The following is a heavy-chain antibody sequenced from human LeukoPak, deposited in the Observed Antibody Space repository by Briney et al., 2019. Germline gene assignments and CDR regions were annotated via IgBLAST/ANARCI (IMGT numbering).Heavy chain of an antibody. V-gene: IGHV3-74*01. J-gene: IGHJ4*02. CDR2: IKSDGSST. D-gene: IGHD3-10*01. Sequence: GGSVRLSCAASGFTFSSYGMHWVRQAPGKGLVWVSRIKSDGSSTTYADSVKGRFTISRDNAKNTLYLQMNSLRAEDTAVYYCATNYYGSGPDHWGQGTLVTVSS. CDR3: ATNYYGSGPDH. CDR1: GFTFSSYG.